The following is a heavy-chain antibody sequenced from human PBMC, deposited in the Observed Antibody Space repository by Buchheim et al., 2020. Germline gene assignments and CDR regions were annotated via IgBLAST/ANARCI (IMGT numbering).Heavy chain of an antibody. CDR3: ASSGYAYGQGY. D-gene: IGHD5-18*01. J-gene: IGHJ4*02. V-gene: IGHV3-7*01. CDR2: IKQDGSEK. CDR1: GSTFSSYW. Sequence: EVQLVESGGGLVQPGGSLRLSCAASGSTFSSYWMSWVRQAPGKGLEWVANIKQDGSEKYYVDSVKGRFIISRDNAKNSLYLQMNGLTAEDTAVYYCASSGYAYGQGYWGQGTL.